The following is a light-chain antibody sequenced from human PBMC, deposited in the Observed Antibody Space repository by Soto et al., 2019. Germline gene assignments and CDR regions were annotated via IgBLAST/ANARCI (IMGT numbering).Light chain of an antibody. CDR1: SSDVGGFNY. CDR2: QVS. V-gene: IGLV2-14*01. CDR3: NSYTSTDLPYV. J-gene: IGLJ1*01. Sequence: QSALTQPASVSGSPGQSITISCTGTSSDVGGFNYVSWFQQIPDKTPKLIIYQVSNRPSGVSVRFSGSKSGNTASLTISGLRAEDEADYFCNSYTSTDLPYVFGTGTKVTVL.